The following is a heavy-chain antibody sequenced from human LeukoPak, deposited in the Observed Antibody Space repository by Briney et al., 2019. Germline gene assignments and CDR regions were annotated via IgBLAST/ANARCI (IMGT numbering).Heavy chain of an antibody. Sequence: GGSLRLSCAASGFSFGSYGLSWVRQAPGKGLQWVSAISGSGGSTYYADSVKGRFTISRDNSKNTLYLQMNSLRAEDTAVYYCAKDRRSSLRADAFDIWGQGTMVTVSS. D-gene: IGHD2-2*01. CDR2: ISGSGGST. J-gene: IGHJ3*02. CDR1: GFSFGSYG. V-gene: IGHV3-23*01. CDR3: AKDRRSSLRADAFDI.